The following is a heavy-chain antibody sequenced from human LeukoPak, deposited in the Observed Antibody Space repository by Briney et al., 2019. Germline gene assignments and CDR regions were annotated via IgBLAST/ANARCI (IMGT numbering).Heavy chain of an antibody. J-gene: IGHJ4*02. CDR3: ARDSSSFPNYFDF. V-gene: IGHV3-23*01. Sequence: GGSLRLSCAASGFSFSNYAMNWVRQAPGKGLEWVSALSGSGTYTYYADSVKGRFTISRDNSKNTLFLQMNSLRAEDTAIYYCARDSSSFPNYFDFWGQGTLVTVSS. D-gene: IGHD3-3*02. CDR1: GFSFSNYA. CDR2: LSGSGTYT.